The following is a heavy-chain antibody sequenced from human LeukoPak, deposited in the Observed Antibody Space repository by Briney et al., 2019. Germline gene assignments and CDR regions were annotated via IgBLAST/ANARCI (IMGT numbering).Heavy chain of an antibody. Sequence: GGSLRLSCAASGITVSRNYMTWVRQAPGKGLEWVSVIYSGGDTYYADSVKGRFTISRDNSKNTLYLQMNILRPEDTAVYYCARRHSSGYFDYWGQGTLVTVSS. V-gene: IGHV3-66*02. CDR2: IYSGGDT. CDR1: GITVSRNY. J-gene: IGHJ4*02. CDR3: ARRHSSGYFDY. D-gene: IGHD3-22*01.